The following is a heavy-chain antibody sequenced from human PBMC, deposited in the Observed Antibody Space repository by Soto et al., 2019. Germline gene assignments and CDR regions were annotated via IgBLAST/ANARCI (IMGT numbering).Heavy chain of an antibody. D-gene: IGHD3-10*01. V-gene: IGHV1-18*01. Sequence: ASVKVSCKASGYTFTSYGISWVRQAPGQGLEWMGWISAYNGNTNYAQKLQGRVTMTTDTSTSTAYMELRSLRSDDTAVYYCARVMVRGVPPRIYYYGMDVWGQGTTVTVS. CDR1: GYTFTSYG. CDR3: ARVMVRGVPPRIYYYGMDV. CDR2: ISAYNGNT. J-gene: IGHJ6*02.